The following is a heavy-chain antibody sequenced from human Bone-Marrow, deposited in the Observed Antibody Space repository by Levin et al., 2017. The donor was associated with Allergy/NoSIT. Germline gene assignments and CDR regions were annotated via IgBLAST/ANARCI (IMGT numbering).Heavy chain of an antibody. V-gene: IGHV3-7*03. J-gene: IGHJ4*02. Sequence: GGSLRLSCAASGFTFSSYWMSWVRQAPGKGLEWVANIKQDGSEKYYVDSVKGRFTISRDNAKNSLYLQMNSLRAEDTAVYYCASFLRSFWSGYYGFDYWGQGTLVTVSS. D-gene: IGHD3-3*01. CDR3: ASFLRSFWSGYYGFDY. CDR2: IKQDGSEK. CDR1: GFTFSSYW.